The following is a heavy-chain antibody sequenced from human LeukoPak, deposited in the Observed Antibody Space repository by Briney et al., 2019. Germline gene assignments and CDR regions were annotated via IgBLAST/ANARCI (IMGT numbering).Heavy chain of an antibody. CDR2: IYYSGST. CDR3: ARSLANLGYDFWSGYWLGMDV. V-gene: IGHV4-31*03. CDR1: GGSIRSSYYY. D-gene: IGHD3-3*01. Sequence: SETLSLTCTVSGGSIRSSYYYWGWIRQPPGKGLEWIGYIYYSGSTYYNPSLKSRVTISVDTSKNQFSLKLSSVTAADTAVYYCARSLANLGYDFWSGYWLGMDVWGQGTTVTVSS. J-gene: IGHJ6*02.